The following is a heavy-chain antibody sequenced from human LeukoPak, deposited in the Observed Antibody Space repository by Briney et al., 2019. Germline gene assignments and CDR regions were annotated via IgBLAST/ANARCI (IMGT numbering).Heavy chain of an antibody. J-gene: IGHJ5*02. V-gene: IGHV4-59*01. D-gene: IGHD3-16*01. CDR1: GGSISNYY. Sequence: SQTLSLTCTVSGGSISNYYWSWIRQPPGKGLEWIGYISYSAITNYNPSLKSRVTISIDTSKNQFSLRLSSVTAADTAVYYCARGVNWIDPWGQGALVTVSS. CDR2: ISYSAIT. CDR3: ARGVNWIDP.